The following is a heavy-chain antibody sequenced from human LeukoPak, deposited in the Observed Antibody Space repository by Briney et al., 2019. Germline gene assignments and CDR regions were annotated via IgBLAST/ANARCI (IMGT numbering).Heavy chain of an antibody. CDR3: AISPPRIAAAGTSWA. Sequence: PGGSLRLSCAASGFTFSSYEMNWVRQAPGKGLEWVSYISSSGSTIYYADSVKGRFTISRDNSKNTLYLQMNSLRAEDTAVYYCAISPPRIAAAGTSWAWGQGTLVTVSS. J-gene: IGHJ5*02. CDR1: GFTFSSYE. D-gene: IGHD6-13*01. CDR2: ISSSGSTI. V-gene: IGHV3-48*03.